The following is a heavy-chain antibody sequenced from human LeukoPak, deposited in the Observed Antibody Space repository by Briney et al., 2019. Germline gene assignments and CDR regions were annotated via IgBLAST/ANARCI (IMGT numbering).Heavy chain of an antibody. J-gene: IGHJ4*02. Sequence: SETLSLTCAVYGGSFSGYYWSWIRQPPGKGLEWIGEINHSGSTNYNPSLKSRVTISVDTSKNQLSLKLSSVTAADTAVYYCARGLSGYDFDYWGQGTLVTVSS. V-gene: IGHV4-34*01. D-gene: IGHD5-12*01. CDR1: GGSFSGYY. CDR3: ARGLSGYDFDY. CDR2: INHSGST.